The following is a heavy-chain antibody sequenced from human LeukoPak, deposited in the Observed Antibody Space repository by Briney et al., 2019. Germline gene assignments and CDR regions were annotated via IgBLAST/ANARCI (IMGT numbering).Heavy chain of an antibody. CDR2: ISYDGSNK. CDR3: ARGGQLDY. CDR1: GFTFSSYA. V-gene: IGHV3-30-3*01. D-gene: IGHD2-2*01. Sequence: GALILSCAAAGFTFSSYAMHGVRQAPGKGLEWVAVISYDGSNKYYADSVKGRFTISRDNSKNTLYLQMNSLRAEDTAVYYCARGGQLDYWGQGTLVTVSS. J-gene: IGHJ4*02.